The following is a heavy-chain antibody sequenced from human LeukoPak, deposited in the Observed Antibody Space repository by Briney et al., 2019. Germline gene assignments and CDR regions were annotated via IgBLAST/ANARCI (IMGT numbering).Heavy chain of an antibody. V-gene: IGHV3-23*01. CDR2: ITGSGGST. CDR3: AKGLNGVSFSFDY. CDR1: GFTFSSYD. Sequence: QTGGSLRLSCAASGFTFSSYDMTWVRQAPGKGLEWVSLITGSGGSTYYADSVKGRFTISRNNSKNSLYLQMNGLRTEDTAFYYCAKGLNGVSFSFDYWGRGTLVTVSS. D-gene: IGHD2-8*01. J-gene: IGHJ4*02.